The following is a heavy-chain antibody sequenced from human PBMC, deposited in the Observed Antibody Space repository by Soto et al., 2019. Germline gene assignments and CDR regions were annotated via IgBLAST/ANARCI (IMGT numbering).Heavy chain of an antibody. Sequence: PSETLSLTCTVSGGSISSGNSYCSWICQHPGKGLEWIGYISYSGRTYYNPSLKSRVIISADTSKNQFSLKLSSVTAADTAVYYLARARVYGDLAIDLWGQGNLVTVAS. D-gene: IGHD2-8*01. J-gene: IGHJ4*02. V-gene: IGHV4-31*03. CDR3: ARARVYGDLAIDL. CDR2: ISYSGRT. CDR1: GGSISSGNSY.